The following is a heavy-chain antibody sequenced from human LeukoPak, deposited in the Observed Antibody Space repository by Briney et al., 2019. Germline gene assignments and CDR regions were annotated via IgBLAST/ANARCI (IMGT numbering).Heavy chain of an antibody. D-gene: IGHD6-19*01. CDR2: IHTSGST. CDR1: GGSISNYH. J-gene: IGHJ4*02. V-gene: IGHV4-4*07. CDR3: ARREISSGWSFDY. Sequence: PSETLSLTCTVPGGSISNYHWSWIRQPAGKGLERIGQIHTSGSTNYNPPLKSRVTMSIDTTEDQVSLTIRSVTAADTAFYYCARREISSGWSFDYWGQGTLVTVSS.